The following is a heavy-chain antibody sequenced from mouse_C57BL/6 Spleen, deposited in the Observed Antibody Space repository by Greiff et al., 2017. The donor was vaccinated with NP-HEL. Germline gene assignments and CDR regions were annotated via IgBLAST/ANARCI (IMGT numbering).Heavy chain of an antibody. J-gene: IGHJ1*03. Sequence: EVKLEESGGGLVQPGGSMKLSCVASGFTFSNYWMNWVRQSPEKGLEWVAQIRLKSDNYATHYAESVKGRFTISRDDSKSSVYLQMNNLRAEDTGIYYCTEGYYDLWNFDVWGTGTTVTVSS. D-gene: IGHD1-1*02. CDR1: GFTFSNYW. CDR3: TEGYYDLWNFDV. V-gene: IGHV6-3*01. CDR2: IRLKSDNYAT.